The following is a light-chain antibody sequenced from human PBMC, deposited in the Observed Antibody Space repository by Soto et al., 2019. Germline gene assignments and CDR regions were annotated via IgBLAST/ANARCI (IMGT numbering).Light chain of an antibody. J-gene: IGLJ2*01. CDR3: AAWDDSLNVVV. V-gene: IGLV1-44*01. Sequence: QSVLTQPPSASGTPGQRVSISCSGSSSNIGSNTVSWYQHLPGTAPKLLMYGDTQRPSGVPDRISGSKSGTSASLAISGLQSEDETDYYCAAWDDSLNVVVFGGGTKLTVL. CDR1: SSNIGSNT. CDR2: GDT.